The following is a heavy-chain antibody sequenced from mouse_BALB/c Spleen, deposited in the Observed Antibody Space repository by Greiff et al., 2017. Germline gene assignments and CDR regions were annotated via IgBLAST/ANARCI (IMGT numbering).Heavy chain of an antibody. CDR3: DAYYYGSRGFAY. J-gene: IGHJ3*01. D-gene: IGHD1-1*01. Sequence: VQLQESGPDLVKPGASVKLSCTASGYTFTSYCMSWVHQRPGQGLEWIGMIDASNSDTSFTQKFKDKTTLNIDKSSNTAYMQLSSLTSEDSAVYYCDAYYYGSRGFAYWGQGTLVTVSA. CDR2: IDASNSDT. V-gene: IGHV1-74*01. CDR1: GYTFTSYC.